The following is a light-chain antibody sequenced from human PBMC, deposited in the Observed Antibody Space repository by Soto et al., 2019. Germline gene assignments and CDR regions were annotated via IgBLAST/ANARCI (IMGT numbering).Light chain of an antibody. J-gene: IGKJ2*01. CDR1: QSISSY. V-gene: IGKV1-39*01. CDR2: AAS. CDR3: QQSYSTPYT. Sequence: DIQMTQSPSSLSASVGDRVTITCRASQSISSYLNWYQQKPGKAPKLLIYAASSLQSGVPSRFSGSGSRTDFTLTISSLQPEDFATYYCQQSYSTPYTVWQGTKVDSK.